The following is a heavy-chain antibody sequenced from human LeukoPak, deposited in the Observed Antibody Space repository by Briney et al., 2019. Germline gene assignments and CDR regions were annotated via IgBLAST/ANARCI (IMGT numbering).Heavy chain of an antibody. CDR3: AREVTD. Sequence: GGSLRLSWATSGFLVSSDYMSWVRQAPGKGLECVSLIHASGNTYFPDSVKGLFTVSRDNSKNTLYLQMNSLRAEDTAVYYCAREVTDWGQGTLVTVSS. D-gene: IGHD2-21*02. J-gene: IGHJ4*02. CDR1: GFLVSSDY. CDR2: IHASGNT. V-gene: IGHV3-53*01.